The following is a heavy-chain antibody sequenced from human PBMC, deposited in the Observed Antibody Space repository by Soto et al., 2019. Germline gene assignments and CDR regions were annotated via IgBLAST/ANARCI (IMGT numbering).Heavy chain of an antibody. CDR2: IWYDGSNK. Sequence: QVQLVESGGGVVQPGRSLRLSGAASGFTFSSYGMHWVRQAPGKGLEWVAVIWYDGSNKYYADSVKGRFTISRDNSKNPLYLQMNSLRAEDTAVYYCAKATYYYDSSGSPLDYWGQGTLVTVSS. D-gene: IGHD3-22*01. CDR1: GFTFSSYG. CDR3: AKATYYYDSSGSPLDY. J-gene: IGHJ4*02. V-gene: IGHV3-33*06.